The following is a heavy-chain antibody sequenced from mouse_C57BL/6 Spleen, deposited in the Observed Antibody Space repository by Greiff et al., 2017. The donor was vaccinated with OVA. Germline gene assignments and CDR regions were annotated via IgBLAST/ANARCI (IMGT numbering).Heavy chain of an antibody. CDR2: IYPGDGDT. J-gene: IGHJ4*01. CDR1: GYAFSSYW. CDR3: ARDYYYGSSYYAMDY. D-gene: IGHD1-1*01. V-gene: IGHV1-80*01. Sequence: QVQLQQSGAELVKPGASVKISCKASGYAFSSYWMNWVKQRPGRGLEWNGQIYPGDGDTNYNGKFKGKATLTADKSSSTAYMQLSSLTSEDSAVYFCARDYYYGSSYYAMDYWGQGTSVTVSS.